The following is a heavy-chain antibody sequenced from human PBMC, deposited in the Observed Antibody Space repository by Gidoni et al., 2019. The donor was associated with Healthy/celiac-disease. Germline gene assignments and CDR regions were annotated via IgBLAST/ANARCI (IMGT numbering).Heavy chain of an antibody. J-gene: IGHJ5*02. Sequence: QLQLQASGPGLVKPSETLSLTCTVSGGSISSSSYYWGWTPQPPGKGLEWIGSIYYSGSTHYHPSLKSRVTISVDTSKNQFSLKLSSVTAADTAVYYCARSDARNYYDSSGNNWFDPWGQGTLVTVSS. D-gene: IGHD3-22*01. V-gene: IGHV4-39*01. CDR1: GGSISSSSYY. CDR3: ARSDARNYYDSSGNNWFDP. CDR2: IYYSGST.